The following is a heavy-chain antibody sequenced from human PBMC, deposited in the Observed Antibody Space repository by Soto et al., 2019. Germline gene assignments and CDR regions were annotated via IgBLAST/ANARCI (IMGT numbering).Heavy chain of an antibody. CDR2: IIPIFGTA. D-gene: IGHD3-10*01. V-gene: IGHV1-69*13. J-gene: IGHJ4*02. CDR3: ARGSPYGSGSYHDY. CDR1: GGTFSSYA. Sequence: GASVKVSCKASGGTFSSYAISWVRQAPGQGLEWMGGIIPIFGTANYAQKFQGRVTITADESTSTAYMELSSLRSEDTAVYYCARGSPYGSGSYHDYWGQGTLVTVSS.